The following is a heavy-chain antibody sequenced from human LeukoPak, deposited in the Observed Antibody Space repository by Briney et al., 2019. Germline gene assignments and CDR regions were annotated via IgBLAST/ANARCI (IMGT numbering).Heavy chain of an antibody. CDR1: GYTFTRYY. J-gene: IGHJ5*02. Sequence: ASVKVSCKASGYTFTRYYMHWVRQAPGQGLEWMGIINPSGGSTSYAQKFQGRVTMTRDMSTSTVYIELSSLRSEDTAVYYCARGEGRITIFGVTSNWFDPWGQGTLVTVSS. V-gene: IGHV1-46*01. CDR2: INPSGGST. CDR3: ARGEGRITIFGVTSNWFDP. D-gene: IGHD3-3*01.